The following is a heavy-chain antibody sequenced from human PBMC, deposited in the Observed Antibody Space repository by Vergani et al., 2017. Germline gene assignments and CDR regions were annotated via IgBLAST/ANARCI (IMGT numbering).Heavy chain of an antibody. J-gene: IGHJ4*02. CDR2: IYYSGST. V-gene: IGHV4-39*07. Sequence: QLQLQESGPGLVKPSETLSLTCTVSGGSISSSSYYWGWIRQPPGKGLEWIGSIYYSGSTYYNPSLKSRVTISVDTSKNQSSLKLSSVTAADTAVYYCARGNGDYFDYWGQGTLVTVSS. D-gene: IGHD1-1*01. CDR3: ARGNGDYFDY. CDR1: GGSISSSSYY.